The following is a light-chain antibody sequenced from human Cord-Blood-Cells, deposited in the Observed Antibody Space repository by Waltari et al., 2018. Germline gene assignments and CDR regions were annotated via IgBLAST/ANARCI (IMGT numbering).Light chain of an antibody. Sequence: QSALTPPPSASGSPGQSHTLACTGTSSYFGGYNSVPWYQQHPGKAPKLMLYEVSKRPSGVPIRFSGSKSGNTASLTVSGLQAEDEADYYCSSYAGSNNFVFGTGTKVTVL. CDR2: EVS. CDR3: SSYAGSNNFV. V-gene: IGLV2-8*01. J-gene: IGLJ1*01. CDR1: SSYFGGYNS.